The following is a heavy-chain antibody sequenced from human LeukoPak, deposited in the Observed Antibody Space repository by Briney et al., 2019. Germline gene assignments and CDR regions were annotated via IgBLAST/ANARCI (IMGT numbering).Heavy chain of an antibody. Sequence: GGSLRLSCAASGFTFSNYWMSWVRQAPGKGLEWVANIKPDGSEKYYVDSVKGRFTFSRDNAKNSLYLQMNSLRAEDTAVYYCARDDYGGTGYWGQGTLVTVSS. CDR3: ARDDYGGTGY. J-gene: IGHJ4*02. CDR2: IKPDGSEK. D-gene: IGHD4/OR15-4a*01. V-gene: IGHV3-7*01. CDR1: GFTFSNYW.